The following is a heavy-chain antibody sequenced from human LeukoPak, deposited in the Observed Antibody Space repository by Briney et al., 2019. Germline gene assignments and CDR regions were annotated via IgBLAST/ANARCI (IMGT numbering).Heavy chain of an antibody. CDR3: ARAFGRGAFDI. D-gene: IGHD3-3*01. V-gene: IGHV4-4*08. CDR1: GGSFSGYY. J-gene: IGHJ3*02. Sequence: SETLSLTCAVYGGSFSGYYWSWIRQRPGKGLEWIGRIYTSGSTNYNPSLKSRVTISVDTSKNQFSLKLSSVTAADTAVYYCARAFGRGAFDIWGQGTMVTVSS. CDR2: IYTSGST.